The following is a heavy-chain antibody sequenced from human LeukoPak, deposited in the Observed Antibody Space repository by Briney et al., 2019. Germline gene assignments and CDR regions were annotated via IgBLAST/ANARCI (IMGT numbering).Heavy chain of an antibody. J-gene: IGHJ6*02. CDR3: AREDTITGFYYGMDV. D-gene: IGHD1-14*01. V-gene: IGHV3-11*01. CDR2: ISTSGGTI. CDR1: GFTFSDYY. Sequence: KAGGSLRLSCAASGFTFSDYYMSWIRQAPGKGLEWVSYISTSGGTIYYADSVKGRFTISRDNAKNSLYLQMNSLRAEDTAVYYCAREDTITGFYYGMDVWGQGTTVTVSS.